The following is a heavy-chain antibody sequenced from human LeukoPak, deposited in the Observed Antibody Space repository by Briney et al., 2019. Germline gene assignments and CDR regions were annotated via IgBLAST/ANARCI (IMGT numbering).Heavy chain of an antibody. CDR2: IIPIFGTA. J-gene: IGHJ3*02. CDR3: ARGSYGYCSSTSCYDAFDI. D-gene: IGHD2-2*01. CDR1: GGTFSSYS. Sequence: ASVKVSCKASGGTFSSYSITWVRQAPGQGLEWMGGIIPIFGTANYAQKFQGRVTITTDESTSTAYMELSSLRSEDTAVYYCARGSYGYCSSTSCYDAFDIWGQGTMVTVSS. V-gene: IGHV1-69*05.